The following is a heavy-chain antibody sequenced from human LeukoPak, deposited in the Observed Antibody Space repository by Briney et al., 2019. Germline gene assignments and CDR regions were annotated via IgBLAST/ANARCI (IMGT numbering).Heavy chain of an antibody. D-gene: IGHD3-3*01. CDR1: GGSISSYY. V-gene: IGHV4-4*07. CDR3: ARGSHYDFWSGPYYFDY. Sequence: SETLSLTCTVSGGSISSYYWSWIRQPAGRGLEWIGRIYTSGSTNYNPSLKSRVTMSVDTSKNQFSLKLSSVTAADTAVYYCARGSHYDFWSGPYYFDYWGQGTLVTVSS. CDR2: IYTSGST. J-gene: IGHJ4*02.